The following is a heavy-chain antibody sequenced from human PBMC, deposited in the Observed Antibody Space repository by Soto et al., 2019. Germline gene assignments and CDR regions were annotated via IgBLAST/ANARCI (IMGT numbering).Heavy chain of an antibody. D-gene: IGHD5-18*01. CDR2: ISHSGST. V-gene: IGHV4-31*03. CDR3: AREYTYGSNFFDC. Sequence: QVQLQESGPGLVKPSQNLSLSCTVSGGSISRAAYYWSWIRQHPGKGLEWIGYISHSGSTYYTPSLNSRVIISADTSKNQFSLNLTSVTAADTAVYYCAREYTYGSNFFDCWGQGALVTVSS. CDR1: GGSISRAAYY. J-gene: IGHJ4*02.